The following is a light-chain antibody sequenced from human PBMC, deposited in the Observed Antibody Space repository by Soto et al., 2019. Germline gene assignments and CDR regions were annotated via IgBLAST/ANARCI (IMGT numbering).Light chain of an antibody. CDR2: DAS. J-gene: IGKJ1*01. V-gene: IGKV1-5*01. CDR3: QQYNSYSPAT. Sequence: IHMTHSPSILSASLGDVVAIACRASQSIRRWLAWYQQKPGKAPKLLIFDASTLESGVPSRFSGRGSETEFTLTISSLQPDDFATYYCQQYNSYSPATFGQGTKVDIK. CDR1: QSIRRW.